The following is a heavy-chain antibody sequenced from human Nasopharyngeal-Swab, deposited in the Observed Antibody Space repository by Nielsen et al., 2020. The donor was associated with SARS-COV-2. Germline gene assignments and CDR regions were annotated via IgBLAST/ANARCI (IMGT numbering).Heavy chain of an antibody. J-gene: IGHJ6*02. CDR2: IKQGGSEK. D-gene: IGHD6-6*01. CDR1: GFTFRNYW. Sequence: GESLKISCAASGFTFRNYWMSWVRQAPGKGLEWVANIKQGGSEKHYVDSVKGRFTISRDDAKNSQSLQMSSLRVEDTAVYYCVRERESSYGMDVWGQGTTVTVSS. CDR3: VRERESSYGMDV. V-gene: IGHV3-7*01.